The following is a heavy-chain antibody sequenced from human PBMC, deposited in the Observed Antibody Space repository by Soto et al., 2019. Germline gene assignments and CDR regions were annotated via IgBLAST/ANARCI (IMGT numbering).Heavy chain of an antibody. CDR2: ISWNSGSI. J-gene: IGHJ3*02. CDR1: GFTFDDYA. Sequence: EVQLVESGGGLVQPGRSLRLSCAASGFTFDDYAMHWVRQAPGKGLEWVSGISWNSGSIGYADSVKGRFTISRDNAKNSLYLQMNSLRAEDTALYYCAKAIWFGELLGGAFDIWGQGTMVTVSS. CDR3: AKAIWFGELLGGAFDI. V-gene: IGHV3-9*01. D-gene: IGHD3-10*01.